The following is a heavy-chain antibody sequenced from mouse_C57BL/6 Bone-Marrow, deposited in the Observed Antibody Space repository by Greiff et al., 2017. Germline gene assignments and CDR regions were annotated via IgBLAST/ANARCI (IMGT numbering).Heavy chain of an antibody. CDR2: IYPSDSET. V-gene: IGHV1-61*01. CDR3: ARESGYDGRSYYFDY. Sequence: QVQLKQPGAELVRPGSSVKLSCKASGYTFTSYWMDWVKQRPGQGLEWIGNIYPSDSETHYNQKFKDKATLTVDKSSSTAYMQLSSLTSEDSAVYYCARESGYDGRSYYFDYWGQGTTLTVSS. CDR1: GYTFTSYW. J-gene: IGHJ2*01. D-gene: IGHD2-2*01.